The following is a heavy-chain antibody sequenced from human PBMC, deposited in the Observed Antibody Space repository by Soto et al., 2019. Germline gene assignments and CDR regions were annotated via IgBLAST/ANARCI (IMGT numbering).Heavy chain of an antibody. V-gene: IGHV1-3*01. CDR2: INAGNGNT. D-gene: IGHD3-9*01. CDR3: ARVLGEGLRYFDWLPNLRFNWFDP. Sequence: QVQLVQSGAEVKKPGASVKVSCKASGYTFTSYAMHWVRQAPGQRLEWMGWINAGNGNTKYSQKLQGRVTITRDTSASTAYIELSSLRSEDTAVYYCARVLGEGLRYFDWLPNLRFNWFDPWGQGTLVTVSS. CDR1: GYTFTSYA. J-gene: IGHJ5*02.